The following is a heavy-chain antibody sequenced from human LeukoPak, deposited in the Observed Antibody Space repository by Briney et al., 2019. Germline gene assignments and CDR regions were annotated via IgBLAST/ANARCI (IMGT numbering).Heavy chain of an antibody. CDR1: GFTFSSYA. Sequence: GGSLRLSCAASGFTFSSYAMHWVRQAPGKGLEYVSAISSNGGSTYYANSVKGRFTISRDNSKNTLYLQMNSLRAEDTAVYYCARDQSRGYGFDYWGQGTLVTVSS. CDR2: ISSNGGST. CDR3: ARDQSRGYGFDY. J-gene: IGHJ4*02. D-gene: IGHD5-12*01. V-gene: IGHV3-64*01.